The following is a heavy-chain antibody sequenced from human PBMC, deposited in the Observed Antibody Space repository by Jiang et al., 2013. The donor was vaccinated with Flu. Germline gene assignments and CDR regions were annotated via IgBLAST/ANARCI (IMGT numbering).Heavy chain of an antibody. CDR1: GGSISSYY. J-gene: IGHJ4*02. D-gene: IGHD3-22*01. V-gene: IGHV4-34*01. Sequence: LLKPSETLSLTCTVSGGSISSYYWSWIRQPPGKGLEWIGEINDSGSTNYNPSLKSRVTISADTSKNQFSLKLSSVTAADTAVYYCARGGYYYDSSGYRFFDYWGQGTLVTVSS. CDR2: INDSGST. CDR3: ARGGYYYDSSGYRFFDY.